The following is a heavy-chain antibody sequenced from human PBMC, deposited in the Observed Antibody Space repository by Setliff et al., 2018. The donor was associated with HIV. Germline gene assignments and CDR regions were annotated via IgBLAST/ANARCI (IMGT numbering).Heavy chain of an antibody. J-gene: IGHJ5*02. Sequence: SETLSLTCAVYGGSFSGYYWSWIRQPPGKELEWIGEINHSGSTNYNPSLKSRVTISVDTSKNQFSLKLSSVTAADTAVYYCARGHLSPKFDPWGQGTLVTVSS. V-gene: IGHV4-34*01. CDR1: GGSFSGYY. CDR2: INHSGST. CDR3: ARGHLSPKFDP.